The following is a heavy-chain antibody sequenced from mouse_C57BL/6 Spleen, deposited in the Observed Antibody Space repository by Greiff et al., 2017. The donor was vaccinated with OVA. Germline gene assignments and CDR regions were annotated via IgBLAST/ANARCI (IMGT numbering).Heavy chain of an antibody. D-gene: IGHD1-1*01. V-gene: IGHV1-9*01. CDR1: GYTFTGYW. CDR3: ARKDPYYYGSSWYFDV. Sequence: VQLQQSGAELMKPGASVKLSCKATGYTFTGYWIEWVKQRPGHGLEWIGEILPGSGSTNSNEKFKGKATFTADTSSNTAYMQLSSLSTEDSAIYYSARKDPYYYGSSWYFDVWGTGTTVTVSS. CDR2: ILPGSGST. J-gene: IGHJ1*03.